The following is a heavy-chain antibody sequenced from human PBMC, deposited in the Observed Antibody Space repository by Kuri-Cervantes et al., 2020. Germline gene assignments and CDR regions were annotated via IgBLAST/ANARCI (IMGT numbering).Heavy chain of an antibody. CDR3: ARGRQNYYYYMDV. CDR1: GGSFSDYY. Sequence: GSLRLSCAVCGGSFSDYYWSWIRQPPGKGLEWIGEINHSGSTNYNPSLKSRVTISVDTSKNQFSLKLSSVTAADTAVYYCARGRQNYYYYMDVWGKGTTVTVSS. J-gene: IGHJ6*03. CDR2: INHSGST. V-gene: IGHV4-34*01.